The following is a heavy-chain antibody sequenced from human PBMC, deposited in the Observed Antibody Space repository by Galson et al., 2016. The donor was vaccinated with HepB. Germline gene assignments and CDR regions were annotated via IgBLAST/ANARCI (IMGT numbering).Heavy chain of an antibody. CDR3: ARGRTERNWITCRAQFDV. J-gene: IGHJ3*01. CDR1: GGPFSGHY. CDR2: INYGEDA. D-gene: IGHD1-1*01. Sequence: SETLSLTCGVQGGPFSGHYWSWIRQSPGKGLEWIGEINYGEDANYNPYLAGRVAMSVDTSKNKLSLRLTSVTAADTAIYYCARGRTERNWITCRAQFDVWAQGTRVTV. V-gene: IGHV4-34*01.